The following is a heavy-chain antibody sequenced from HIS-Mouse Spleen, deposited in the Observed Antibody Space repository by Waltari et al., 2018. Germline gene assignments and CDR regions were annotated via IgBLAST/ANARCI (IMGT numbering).Heavy chain of an antibody. Sequence: EVQLVESGGGLVQPGGSLRLSCAASGFSFRSYSRHWVRQARGKGLVWVSRINSDGSSTSYADSVKGRFTISRDNAKNTLYLQMNSLRAEDTAVYYCARGKSGSYPDAFDIWGQGTMVTVSS. D-gene: IGHD1-26*01. V-gene: IGHV3-74*01. CDR2: INSDGSST. J-gene: IGHJ3*02. CDR1: GFSFRSYS. CDR3: ARGKSGSYPDAFDI.